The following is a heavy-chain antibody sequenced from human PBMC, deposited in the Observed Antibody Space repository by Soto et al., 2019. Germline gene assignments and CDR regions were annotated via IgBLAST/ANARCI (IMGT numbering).Heavy chain of an antibody. CDR1: GGSISSYY. CDR2: IYYSGST. CDR3: ARYYGSGSYYSDWFDP. V-gene: IGHV4-59*01. Sequence: SETLSLTCTVSGGSISSYYWSWIRQPPGKGLEWIGYIYYSGSTNYNPSLKSRVTISVDTSKNQFSLKLSSVTAADTAVYYCARYYGSGSYYSDWFDPWGQGTLVTVSS. D-gene: IGHD3-10*01. J-gene: IGHJ5*02.